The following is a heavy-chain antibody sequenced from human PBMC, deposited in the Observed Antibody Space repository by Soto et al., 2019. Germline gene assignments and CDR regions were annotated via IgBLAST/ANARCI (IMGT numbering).Heavy chain of an antibody. J-gene: IGHJ5*02. CDR1: GGSFSSGAYH. V-gene: IGHV4-31*03. CDR2: ISYRGIT. D-gene: IGHD6-13*01. CDR3: ARMSATGTRWFDP. Sequence: SETLSLTCTVSGGSFSSGAYHWSWVRQHPGQGLEWIASISYRGITYSNPSLKSRLSMSVDASKNQFSLNLTSVTAADTAVYHCARMSATGTRWFDPWGQGTLVTVSS.